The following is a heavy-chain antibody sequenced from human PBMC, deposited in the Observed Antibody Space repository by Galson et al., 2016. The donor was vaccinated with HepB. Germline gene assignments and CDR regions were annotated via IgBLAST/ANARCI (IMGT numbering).Heavy chain of an antibody. D-gene: IGHD3-9*01. J-gene: IGHJ4*02. CDR1: EFDFKKYD. CDR3: VKGDWVG. Sequence: SLRLSCAAFEFDFKKYDMSWVRQAPGKRPEWVSTITGDGDNIYYVDSVKGRFTNSRDNSKKRRYLQMNSLRVDDTAVYHCVKGDWVGWGQGTLVTVSS. V-gene: IGHV3-23*01. CDR2: ITGDGDNI.